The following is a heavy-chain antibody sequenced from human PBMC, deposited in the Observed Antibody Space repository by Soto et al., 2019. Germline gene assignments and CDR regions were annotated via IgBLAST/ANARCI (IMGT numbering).Heavy chain of an antibody. J-gene: IGHJ4*02. CDR3: AKGIDQTNYATFDF. Sequence: LSCAASGFTFSNYWMTWVRQAPGKGLEWVANIKEDGSEKHYADSVKGRFTISRDSSKNTLYLQMHSLRADDTAVYYCAKGIDQTNYATFDFWGQGTLVTVSS. CDR1: GFTFSNYW. V-gene: IGHV3-7*03. D-gene: IGHD4-4*01. CDR2: IKEDGSEK.